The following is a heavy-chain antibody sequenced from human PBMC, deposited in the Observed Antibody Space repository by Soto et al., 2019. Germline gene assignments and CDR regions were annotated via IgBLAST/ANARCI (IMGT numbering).Heavy chain of an antibody. CDR2: LTWNSESI. CDR3: AKGAISGTLNWFDP. D-gene: IGHD6-13*01. J-gene: IGHJ5*02. V-gene: IGHV3-9*01. CDR1: GVLFSDDT. Sequence: RXLACADSGVLFSDDTMDWVRQAPGKGLEWVSGLTWNSESIAYADSVKGRFTISRDNAKNSLYLQMNSLRAEDTAFYFCAKGAISGTLNWFDPWGQGTLVTVSS.